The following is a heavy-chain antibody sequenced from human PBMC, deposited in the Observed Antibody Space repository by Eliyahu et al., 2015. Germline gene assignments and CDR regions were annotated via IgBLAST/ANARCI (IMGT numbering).Heavy chain of an antibody. V-gene: IGHV1-69*01. CDR2: IIPIFATA. D-gene: IGHD5-24*01. CDR1: GGTFINYG. CDR3: ARDRGRDGYNSFDY. Sequence: QVQLVQSGAEVKKPGSSVKVSCKASGGTFINYGISWVRQAPGQGLEWMGGIIPIFATANYAQKFEGRVTITADESTSTAYMELSSLRSEDTAVYYCARDRGRDGYNSFDYWGQGTLVTVSS. J-gene: IGHJ4*02.